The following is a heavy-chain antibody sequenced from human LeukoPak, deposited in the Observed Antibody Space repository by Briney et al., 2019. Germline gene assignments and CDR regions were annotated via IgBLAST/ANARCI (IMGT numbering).Heavy chain of an antibody. CDR2: IYHSGRT. CDR3: ARGHDFWSGYYGVRSFYYYYMDV. D-gene: IGHD3-3*01. V-gene: IGHV4-4*02. CDR1: AGSISSNNW. J-gene: IGHJ6*03. Sequence: SETLSLTCAVSAGSISSNNWWSWVRQPPGKGLEWIGEIYHSGRTNYNLSLKSRVTISIDKSKNQFSLKLSSVTAADTAVYYCARGHDFWSGYYGVRSFYYYYMDVWGKGTTVTVSS.